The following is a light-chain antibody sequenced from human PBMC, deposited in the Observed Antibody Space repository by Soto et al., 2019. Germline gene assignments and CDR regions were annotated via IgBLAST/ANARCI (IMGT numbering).Light chain of an antibody. CDR2: GAS. Sequence: EIVMTQSPATLSLSPGERATLSCRASQRVSSSYLSWYQQKPGQAPRLLIYGASTRATGIPARLSGSGSGTDFTLTISSLQPEDFAVYYCQQDYNLPPYTFGQGTKLEIK. J-gene: IGKJ2*01. V-gene: IGKV3D-7*01. CDR3: QQDYNLPPYT. CDR1: QRVSSSY.